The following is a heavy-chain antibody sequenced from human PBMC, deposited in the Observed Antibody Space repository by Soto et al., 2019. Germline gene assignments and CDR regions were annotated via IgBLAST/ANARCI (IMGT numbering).Heavy chain of an antibody. J-gene: IGHJ4*02. D-gene: IGHD3-10*01. CDR3: ARHNYGSGSTYFDY. CDR2: IYYSGST. Sequence: PSETLSLTCTVSGDSITSNSYFWAWIRQPPGKGLEWIGSIYYSGSTNYNPSLKSRVTISVDTSKNQFSLKLNSMTAADTAVYYCARHNYGSGSTYFDYRGQGTLVTVSS. V-gene: IGHV4-39*01. CDR1: GDSITSNSYF.